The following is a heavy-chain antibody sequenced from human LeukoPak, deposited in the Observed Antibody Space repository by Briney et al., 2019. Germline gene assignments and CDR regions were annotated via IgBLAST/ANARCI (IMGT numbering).Heavy chain of an antibody. V-gene: IGHV1-8*03. CDR2: MNPNSGNT. D-gene: IGHD1-1*01. J-gene: IGHJ4*02. Sequence: ASVKVSCKASGYTFTSYDINWVRQATGQGLEWMGWMNPNSGNTGYAQKFQGRVTITRNTSISTAYMELSSLRSEDTAVYYCARGTVNWNDGPPDYWGQGTLVTVSS. CDR1: GYTFTSYD. CDR3: ARGTVNWNDGPPDY.